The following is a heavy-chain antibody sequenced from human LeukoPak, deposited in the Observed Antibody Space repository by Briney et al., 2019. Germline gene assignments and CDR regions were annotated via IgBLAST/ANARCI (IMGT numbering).Heavy chain of an antibody. Sequence: SETLSLTCTVSGGSISSSSYYWGWIRQPPGKGLEWIGSIYYSGSTYYNPSLKSRVTIPVDTSKNQFSLKLSSVTAADTAVYYCARTPYDFWSGYLTTFDYWGQGTLVTVSS. CDR1: GGSISSSSYY. D-gene: IGHD3-3*01. CDR3: ARTPYDFWSGYLTTFDY. V-gene: IGHV4-39*01. CDR2: IYYSGST. J-gene: IGHJ4*02.